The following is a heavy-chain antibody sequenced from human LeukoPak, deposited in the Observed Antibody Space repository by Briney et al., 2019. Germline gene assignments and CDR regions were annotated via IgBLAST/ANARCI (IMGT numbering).Heavy chain of an antibody. Sequence: SETLSLTCTVSGGSISSYYWSWIRQPPGKGLEWIGDIYYSGSTNYNPSLKSRVTISVATAKYQFSLKLRSVTAADTAVYYCARDLGIAAAGFDYWGQGTLVTVSS. V-gene: IGHV4-59*01. D-gene: IGHD6-13*01. CDR2: IYYSGST. CDR1: GGSISSYY. CDR3: ARDLGIAAAGFDY. J-gene: IGHJ4*02.